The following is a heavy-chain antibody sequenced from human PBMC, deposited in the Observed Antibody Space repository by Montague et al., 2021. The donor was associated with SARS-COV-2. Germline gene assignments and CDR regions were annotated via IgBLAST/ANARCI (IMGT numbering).Heavy chain of an antibody. Sequence: SETLSLTCTVSGGSINDNYRSWIRQSPGKGLEWIGYISSNGKTNYNPSLKSRVTLSADASRNEFSLKLDSVTAADTAVYFCARRGYYDSAGYHWHLDLWGRGMLVTVSS. V-gene: IGHV4-4*09. D-gene: IGHD3-22*01. CDR1: GGSINDNY. CDR2: ISSNGKT. J-gene: IGHJ2*01. CDR3: ARRGYYDSAGYHWHLDL.